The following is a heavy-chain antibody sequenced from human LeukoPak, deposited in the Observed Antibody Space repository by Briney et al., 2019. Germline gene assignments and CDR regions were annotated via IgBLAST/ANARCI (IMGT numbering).Heavy chain of an antibody. CDR3: ARLSFVSGLDY. J-gene: IGHJ4*02. D-gene: IGHD3/OR15-3a*01. Sequence: PSETPSLTCTVSGGSISSNYWSWIRQPPGKGLEWIGYIYYSGSTNYNPSLKSRVTISVDTSKNQFSLELRSVTAADTAVFYCARLSFVSGLDYWGQGTLVTVSS. CDR2: IYYSGST. CDR1: GGSISSNY. V-gene: IGHV4-59*01.